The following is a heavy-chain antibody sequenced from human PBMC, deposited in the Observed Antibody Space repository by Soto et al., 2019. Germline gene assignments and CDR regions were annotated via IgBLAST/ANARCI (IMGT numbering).Heavy chain of an antibody. D-gene: IGHD5-18*01. CDR2: IIPIFGTA. J-gene: IGHJ4*02. CDR3: ARDPTRDDTAMAHFDY. V-gene: IGHV1-69*13. CDR1: GGTFSSYA. Sequence: GASVKVSCKASGGTFSSYAISWVRQAPGQGLEWMGGIIPIFGTANYAQKFQGRVTITADESTSTAYMELSSLRSEDAAVYYCARDPTRDDTAMAHFDYWGQGTLVTVSS.